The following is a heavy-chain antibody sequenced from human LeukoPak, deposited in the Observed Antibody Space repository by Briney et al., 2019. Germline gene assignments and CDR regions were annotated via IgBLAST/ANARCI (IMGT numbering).Heavy chain of an antibody. V-gene: IGHV3-33*01. CDR2: IWYDGSDK. D-gene: IGHD3-16*02. CDR3: TTGVMITFGGVIVFDY. Sequence: PGGSLRLSCAASGFTFSSYGMHWVRQAPGKGLEWVAVIWYDGSDKYYADSVKGRFTISRDDSKNTLYLQMNSLKTEDTAVYYCTTGVMITFGGVIVFDYWGQGTLVTVSS. CDR1: GFTFSSYG. J-gene: IGHJ4*02.